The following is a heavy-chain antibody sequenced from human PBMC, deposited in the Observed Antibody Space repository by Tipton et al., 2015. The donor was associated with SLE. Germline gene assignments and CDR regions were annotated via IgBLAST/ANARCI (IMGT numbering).Heavy chain of an antibody. J-gene: IGHJ6*03. CDR1: GFTFSSYW. D-gene: IGHD6-6*01. Sequence: GSLRLSCAASGFTFSSYWMSWVRQAPGKGLEWVSVIYSGGSTYYADSVKGRFTTSRDNSKNTLYLQMNSLRAEDTAVYYCARGGTSSSSDYYYMDVWGKGTTVTVSS. CDR3: ARGGTSSSSDYYYMDV. V-gene: IGHV3-53*05. CDR2: IYSGGST.